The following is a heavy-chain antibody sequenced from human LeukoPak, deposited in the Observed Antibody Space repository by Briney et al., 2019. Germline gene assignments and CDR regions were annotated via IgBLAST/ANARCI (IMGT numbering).Heavy chain of an antibody. Sequence: SVEVSCKASGGTFSSYAISWVRQAPGQGLEWMGGIIPIFGTANYAQKFQGRVTITTDESTSTAYMELSSLRSEDTAVYYCARIYDSSGYSHFDYWGQGTLVTVSS. CDR1: GGTFSSYA. V-gene: IGHV1-69*05. CDR3: ARIYDSSGYSHFDY. J-gene: IGHJ4*02. D-gene: IGHD3-22*01. CDR2: IIPIFGTA.